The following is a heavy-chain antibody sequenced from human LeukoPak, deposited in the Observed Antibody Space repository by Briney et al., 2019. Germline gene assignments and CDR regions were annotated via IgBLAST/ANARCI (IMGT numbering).Heavy chain of an antibody. V-gene: IGHV3-66*02. D-gene: IGHD5-12*01. CDR2: IYSGGST. J-gene: IGHJ4*02. CDR3: ARGLSGYVFDY. Sequence: PGGSLRLSXAASGFTVSSNYMSWVRQAPGKGLEWVSVIYSGGSTYYADSVKGRFTISRDNSKNTLYLQMNSLRAEDTAVYYCARGLSGYVFDYWGQGTLVTVSS. CDR1: GFTVSSNY.